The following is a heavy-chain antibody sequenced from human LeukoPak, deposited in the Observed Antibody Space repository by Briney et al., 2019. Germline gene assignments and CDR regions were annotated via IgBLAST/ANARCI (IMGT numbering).Heavy chain of an antibody. D-gene: IGHD6-13*01. Sequence: PSETLSLTCTVSGGSISSYYWSWIRQPPGKGLEWIGYIYYSGSTNYNPSLKSRVTISVDTSKNQFSLKLSSVTAADTAVYYCARSIAAAGIAFDYWGREPWSPSPQ. CDR1: GGSISSYY. CDR3: ARSIAAAGIAFDY. J-gene: IGHJ4*02. CDR2: IYYSGST. V-gene: IGHV4-59*01.